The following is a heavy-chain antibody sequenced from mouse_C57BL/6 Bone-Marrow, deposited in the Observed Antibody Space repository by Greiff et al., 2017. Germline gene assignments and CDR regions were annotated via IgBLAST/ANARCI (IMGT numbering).Heavy chain of an antibody. D-gene: IGHD1-1*01. J-gene: IGHJ1*03. CDR2: IDPETGGT. Sequence: VKLMESGAELVRPGASVTLSCKASGYTFTDYEMHWVKQTPVHGLEWIGAIDPETGGTAYNQKFTGKAILTADKSSSTAYMELRSLTSEDSAVYYCTRGNYYGSSYWYFDVWGTGTTVTVSS. CDR1: GYTFTDYE. CDR3: TRGNYYGSSYWYFDV. V-gene: IGHV1-15*01.